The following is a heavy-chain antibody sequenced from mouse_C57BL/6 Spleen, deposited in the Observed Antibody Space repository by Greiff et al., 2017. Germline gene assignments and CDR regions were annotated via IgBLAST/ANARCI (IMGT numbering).Heavy chain of an antibody. Sequence: QVQLQQPGAELVKPGASVKLSCKASGYTFTSYWMQWVKQRPGQGLEWIGKIDPSDSYTNYNQKFKGKATLTVDTSSSTAYMQLSSLAAEDSAVYYCGRWGGRVFAYWGQGTLVTVSA. V-gene: IGHV1-50*01. CDR1: GYTFTSYW. J-gene: IGHJ3*01. D-gene: IGHD3-3*01. CDR3: GRWGGRVFAY. CDR2: IDPSDSYT.